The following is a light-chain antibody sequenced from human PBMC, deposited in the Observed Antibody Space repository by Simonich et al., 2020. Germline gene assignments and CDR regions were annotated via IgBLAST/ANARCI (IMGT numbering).Light chain of an antibody. Sequence: DIVMTQSPNSLAVSLGERATINCKTSPSVLYSSNNKNYLAWYQQKPGQPPKLLIYWASTRESGVPDRFSGSGSGTDFTLTISSLQAEDVAADYCQQYYSTPQTFGQGTKVEIK. CDR2: WAS. CDR3: QQYYSTPQT. CDR1: PSVLYSSNNKNY. J-gene: IGKJ1*01. V-gene: IGKV4-1*01.